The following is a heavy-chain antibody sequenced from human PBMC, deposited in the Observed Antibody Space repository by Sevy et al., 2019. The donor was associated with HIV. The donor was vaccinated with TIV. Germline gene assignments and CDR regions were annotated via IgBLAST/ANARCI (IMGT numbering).Heavy chain of an antibody. CDR1: GGTFSSYA. Sequence: ASVKVSCKASGGTFSSYAISWVRQAPGQGLEWMGGIIPIFGTANYLQRFQGRITITADVSTRTVYMELRSLRIEDTAIYFCARDRDRGYFDPWGQGTLVTVSS. CDR3: ARDRDRGYFDP. J-gene: IGHJ5*02. D-gene: IGHD6-13*01. V-gene: IGHV1-69*13. CDR2: IIPIFGTA.